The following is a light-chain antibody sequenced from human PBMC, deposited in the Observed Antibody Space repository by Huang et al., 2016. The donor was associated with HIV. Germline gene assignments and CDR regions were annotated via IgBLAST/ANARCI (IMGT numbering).Light chain of an antibody. CDR1: QSVSTYY. Sequence: EIVLTQSPGTLSLSPGERATLSCRASQSVSTYYLAWFQQKPGQAPRLLIYGTSSRATGTPGRFSGSGSGTDFALTISRLEPEDFAVYYCQHYGGSQWTFGHGTKVEIK. J-gene: IGKJ1*01. CDR2: GTS. V-gene: IGKV3-20*01. CDR3: QHYGGSQWT.